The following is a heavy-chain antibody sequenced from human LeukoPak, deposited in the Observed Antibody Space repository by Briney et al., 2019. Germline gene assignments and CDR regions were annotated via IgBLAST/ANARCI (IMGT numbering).Heavy chain of an antibody. CDR3: SRRLCASGSYWSAPCNGMDV. Sequence: GGPLRLSCAASGFIFSIYLVIGVRHAPGKAREGVANKKQYGNEKYYVDSVKGRFTISRDNAKNSLYLQMNSLRAEDTAVYYCSRRLCASGSYWSAPCNGMDVWGQGTTVTVSS. CDR2: KKQYGNEK. CDR1: GFIFSIYL. D-gene: IGHD3-10*01. J-gene: IGHJ6*02. V-gene: IGHV3-7*01.